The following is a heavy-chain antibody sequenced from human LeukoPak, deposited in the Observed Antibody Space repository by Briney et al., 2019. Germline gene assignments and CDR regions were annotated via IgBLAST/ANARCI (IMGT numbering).Heavy chain of an antibody. CDR3: ASVGYDSSGSYYFDY. CDR2: INPNSGGT. D-gene: IGHD3-22*01. CDR1: GYTLTGYY. V-gene: IGHV1-2*02. Sequence: GASVKVSCKASGYTLTGYYMHWVRQAPGQGLEWMGCINPNSGGTNYAQKFQGRVTMTRDTSISTAYMELSRLRSDDTAVYYCASVGYDSSGSYYFDYWGQGTLVTVSS. J-gene: IGHJ4*02.